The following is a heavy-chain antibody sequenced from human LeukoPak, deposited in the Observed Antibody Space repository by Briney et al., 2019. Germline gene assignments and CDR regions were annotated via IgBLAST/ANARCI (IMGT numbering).Heavy chain of an antibody. J-gene: IGHJ4*02. CDR3: AREGTYYYDSSGYYIAY. CDR1: GYTFTSYG. D-gene: IGHD3-22*01. V-gene: IGHV1-18*01. CDR2: ISAYNGNT. Sequence: ASVKVSCKASGYTFTSYGISWVRQASGQGLEWMGWISAYNGNTNYAQKLQGRVTMTTDTSTSTAYMELRSLRSDDTAVYYCAREGTYYYDSSGYYIAYWGQGTLVTVSS.